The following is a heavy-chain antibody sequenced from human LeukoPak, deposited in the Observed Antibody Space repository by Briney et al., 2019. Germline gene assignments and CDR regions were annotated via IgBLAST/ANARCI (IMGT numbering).Heavy chain of an antibody. J-gene: IGHJ4*02. V-gene: IGHV1-2*02. CDR3: ARAKANWGSGDY. CDR2: INPNTCGA. D-gene: IGHD7-27*01. CDR1: EYTFTDYY. Sequence: AVNVSYKPSEYTFTDYYVHWMRQAPGQGREGMGWINPNTCGANYAQKFQGRVNMTRDTYISRGYLDVSGLRCDDTAVYYCARAKANWGSGDYWGQGTLVTVSS.